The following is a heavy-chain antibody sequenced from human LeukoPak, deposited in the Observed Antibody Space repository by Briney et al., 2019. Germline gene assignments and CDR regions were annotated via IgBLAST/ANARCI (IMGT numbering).Heavy chain of an antibody. Sequence: GGSLRLSCAASGFTFSSHIMNWVRQAPGKGLEWVSAISGSGGSSYYADSVKGRFTISRDNSKNTLYLQMNSLRAEDTAVYYCAKGENDFWSGYYFDYWGQGTLVTVSS. D-gene: IGHD3-3*01. CDR3: AKGENDFWSGYYFDY. CDR1: GFTFSSHI. V-gene: IGHV3-23*01. J-gene: IGHJ4*02. CDR2: ISGSGGSS.